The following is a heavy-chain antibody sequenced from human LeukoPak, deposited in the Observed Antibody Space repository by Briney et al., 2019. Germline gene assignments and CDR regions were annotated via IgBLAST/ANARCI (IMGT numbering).Heavy chain of an antibody. V-gene: IGHV3-23*01. CDR2: ISGSGGST. Sequence: GGSLRLSCAASGFTFSSYAMSWVRQAPGKGLEWVSAISGSGGSTYYADSVKVRFTISRDNSKNTLYLQMNSLRAEDTAVYYCAKDSIRYFGPMDVWGKGTTVTVSS. CDR1: GFTFSSYA. J-gene: IGHJ6*03. D-gene: IGHD3-9*01. CDR3: AKDSIRYFGPMDV.